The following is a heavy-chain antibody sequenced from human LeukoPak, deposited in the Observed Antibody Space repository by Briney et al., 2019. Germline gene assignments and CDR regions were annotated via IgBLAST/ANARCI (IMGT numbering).Heavy chain of an antibody. V-gene: IGHV3-30-3*01. Sequence: GGSLRLSCAASGFTFSSFPMHWVRQAPGKGLEWVAIISYDGSNKDYADSVKGRFTISRDNSNNTLYLQMNSLRAEDTAVYYCAAYGSGAPGGQGTLVTVSS. CDR3: AAYGSGAP. J-gene: IGHJ4*02. CDR1: GFTFSSFP. D-gene: IGHD6-19*01. CDR2: ISYDGSNK.